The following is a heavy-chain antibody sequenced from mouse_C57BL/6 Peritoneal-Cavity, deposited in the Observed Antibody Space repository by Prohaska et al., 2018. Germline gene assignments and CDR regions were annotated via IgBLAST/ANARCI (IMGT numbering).Heavy chain of an antibody. CDR3: TRYYGSSYWYFDV. J-gene: IGHJ1*03. CDR2: IDPETGGT. V-gene: IGHV1-15*01. CDR1: GYTFTDYE. Sequence: LVGPGASVTLSCKASGYTFTDYEMHWVKQTPVYGLEWIGAIDPETGGTAYNQKFKGKAILTADKSSSTAYMELRSLTSEDSAVYYCTRYYGSSYWYFDVWGTGTTVTVSS. D-gene: IGHD1-1*01.